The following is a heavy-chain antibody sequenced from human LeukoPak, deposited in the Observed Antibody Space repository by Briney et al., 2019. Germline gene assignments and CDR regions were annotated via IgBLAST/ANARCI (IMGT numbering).Heavy chain of an antibody. CDR1: GYTFTGYY. CDR2: INPSGGST. D-gene: IGHD5-18*01. CDR3: ARTGGYSYGLDAFDI. J-gene: IGHJ3*02. Sequence: ASVKVSCKASGYTFTGYYMHWVRQAPGQGLEWMGIINPSGGSTSYAQKFQGRVTMTRDMSTSTVYMELSSLRSEDTAVYYCARTGGYSYGLDAFDIWGQGTMVTVSS. V-gene: IGHV1-46*01.